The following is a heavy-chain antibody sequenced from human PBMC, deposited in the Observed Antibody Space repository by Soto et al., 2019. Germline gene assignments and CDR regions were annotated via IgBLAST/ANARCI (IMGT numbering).Heavy chain of an antibody. V-gene: IGHV4-30-2*01. J-gene: IGHJ4*02. CDR2: IYHSGST. Sequence: SYTLSLTCAVSGGSMSSGGYSWSWIRQPPGKGLEWIGYIYHSGSTYYNPSLKSRVTISVDRSKNQFSLKLSSVTAADTAVYYCARDGLRGYSYGRRDYWGQGTLVTVSS. CDR1: GGSMSSGGYS. D-gene: IGHD5-18*01. CDR3: ARDGLRGYSYGRRDY.